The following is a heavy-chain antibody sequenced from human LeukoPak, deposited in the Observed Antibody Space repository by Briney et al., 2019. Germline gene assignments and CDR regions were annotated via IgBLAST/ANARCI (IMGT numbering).Heavy chain of an antibody. CDR2: INPNSGGT. V-gene: IGHV1-2*02. CDR1: GYTFTGYY. Sequence: ASVKVSCKASGYTFTGYYMHWVRQAPGQGLEWMGWINPNSGGTNYAQKFQGRVTMTRDTSISTAYMELSRLRSDDTAVYYCARTPTVTNWYFDLWGRGTLVTVSS. CDR3: ARTPTVTNWYFDL. J-gene: IGHJ2*01. D-gene: IGHD4-17*01.